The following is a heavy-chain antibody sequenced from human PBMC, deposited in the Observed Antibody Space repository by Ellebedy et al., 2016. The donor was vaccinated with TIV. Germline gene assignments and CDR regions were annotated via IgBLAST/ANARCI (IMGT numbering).Heavy chain of an antibody. V-gene: IGHV1-18*01. CDR2: ISAYNGNT. J-gene: IGHJ4*02. CDR1: GYTFTSYG. D-gene: IGHD1-1*01. Sequence: AASVKVSCKASGYTFTSYGISWVRQAPGQGLEWMGWISAYNGNTNYAQKLQGRVTMTTDTSTSTAYMELTSLRSEDTAVYFCARRQLYMSDYWGQGTLVTVSS. CDR3: ARRQLYMSDY.